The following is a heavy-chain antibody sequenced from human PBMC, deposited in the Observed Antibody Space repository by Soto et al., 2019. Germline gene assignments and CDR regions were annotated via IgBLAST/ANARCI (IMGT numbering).Heavy chain of an antibody. CDR2: IYYSGST. V-gene: IGHV4-39*01. D-gene: IGHD3-9*01. J-gene: IGHJ3*02. CDR1: GGSISSSSYY. Sequence: SETLSLTCTVSGGSISSSSYYWGWIRQPPGKGLEWIGSIYYSGSTYYNPSLKSRVTISVDTSKNQFSLKLSSVTAADTAMYYCARGMYYVILTGYYPPGAFHIRGPGPIVTVSS. CDR3: ARGMYYVILTGYYPPGAFHI.